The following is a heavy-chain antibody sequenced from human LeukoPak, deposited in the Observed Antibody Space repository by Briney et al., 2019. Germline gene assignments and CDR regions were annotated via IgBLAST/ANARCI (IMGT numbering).Heavy chain of an antibody. CDR3: ARDRPGYCSGGSCFYPQPHYYYYGMDV. Sequence: GGSLRLSCAASGFTFSSYAMSWVRQAPGKGLEWVSAISGSGGSTYYADSVKGRFTISRDNSKNTLYLQMNSLRAEDTAVYYCARDRPGYCSGGSCFYPQPHYYYYGMDVWGQGTTVTVSS. V-gene: IGHV3-23*01. J-gene: IGHJ6*02. CDR1: GFTFSSYA. D-gene: IGHD2-15*01. CDR2: ISGSGGST.